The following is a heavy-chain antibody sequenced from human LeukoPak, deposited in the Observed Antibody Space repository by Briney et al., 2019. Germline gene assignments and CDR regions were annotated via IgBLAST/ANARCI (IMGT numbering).Heavy chain of an antibody. CDR1: GFTFDDYA. J-gene: IGHJ4*02. Sequence: PGGSLRLSCAASGFTFDDYAMHWVRQAPGKGLEWVSGISWNSGSIGYADSVKGRFTISRDNAKNSLYLQMNSLRAEDTALYYCAKEGSSSHPYFDYWGQGTLVTVSS. CDR3: AKEGSSSHPYFDY. CDR2: ISWNSGSI. D-gene: IGHD6-13*01. V-gene: IGHV3-9*01.